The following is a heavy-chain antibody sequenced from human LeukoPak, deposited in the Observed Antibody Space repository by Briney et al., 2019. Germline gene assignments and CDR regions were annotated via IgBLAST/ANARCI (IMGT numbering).Heavy chain of an antibody. V-gene: IGHV3-33*01. CDR3: ARGGVATIGIDY. CDR2: IWYDGSNK. CDR1: GFIFSSYG. J-gene: IGHJ4*02. D-gene: IGHD5-12*01. Sequence: GGSLRLSCAASGFIFSSYGMHWVRQAPGKGLEWVAVIWYDGSNKYYADSVKGRFTISRDNSKNTLYLQMNSLRAEDTAVYYCARGGVATIGIDYWGQGTLVTVSS.